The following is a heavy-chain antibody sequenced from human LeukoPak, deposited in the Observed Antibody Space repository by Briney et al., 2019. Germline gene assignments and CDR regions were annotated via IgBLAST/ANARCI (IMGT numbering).Heavy chain of an antibody. CDR3: VREQPWTTFAFDI. CDR1: GGSISSSSYY. D-gene: IGHD4-17*01. Sequence: SETLSLTCTVSGGSISSSSYYWGWIRQPPGKGLEWIGSIYYSGSTYYNPSLKSRVTISVDTSKNQFSLKLSSVTAADTAVYYCVREQPWTTFAFDIWGQGTMVTVSS. J-gene: IGHJ3*02. CDR2: IYYSGST. V-gene: IGHV4-39*02.